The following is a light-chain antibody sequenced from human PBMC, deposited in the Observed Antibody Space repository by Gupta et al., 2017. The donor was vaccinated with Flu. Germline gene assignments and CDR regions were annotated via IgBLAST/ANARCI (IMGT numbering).Light chain of an antibody. Sequence: SYVLTQPPSVSVAPGKTARITCEGDNIGTKAVHWYQQRPGQTPVLVVYDDSGRPSGIPERVSGSNSGNTATLTISRVEAGDEADYYCQVWDSSSDRVVFGGGTKLAVL. CDR3: QVWDSSSDRVV. CDR1: NIGTKA. CDR2: DDS. J-gene: IGLJ2*01. V-gene: IGLV3-21*03.